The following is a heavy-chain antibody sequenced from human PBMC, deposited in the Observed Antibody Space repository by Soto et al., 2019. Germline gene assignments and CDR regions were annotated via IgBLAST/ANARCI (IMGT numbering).Heavy chain of an antibody. J-gene: IGHJ4*02. V-gene: IGHV3-7*01. D-gene: IGHD6-13*01. CDR3: ARGSPGYSSSPFDY. CDR2: IKQDGSEK. CDR1: GFTLSSYW. Sequence: GGSLRLSCAASGFTLSSYWMSWVRQAPGKGLEWVANIKQDGSEKYYVDSVKGRFTISRDNAKNSLYLQMNSLRAEDTAVYYCARGSPGYSSSPFDYWGQGTLVTVSS.